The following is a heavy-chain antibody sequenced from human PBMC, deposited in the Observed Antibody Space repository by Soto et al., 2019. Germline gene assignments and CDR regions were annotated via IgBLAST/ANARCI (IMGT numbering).Heavy chain of an antibody. CDR3: AGDSGGDWTGYWIDX. D-gene: IGHD3-3*01. Sequence: SEALSLTFSVSGASVSSVSYYWSWIRQPPGKGLEWIGYIHYSGSTKYNPSLKSRVIISLDTSQNQFSLNLRSVTAADTAVYYCAGDSGGDWTGYWIDXSGQGALRTVSX. V-gene: IGHV4-61*01. CDR2: IHYSGST. J-gene: IGHJ5*02. CDR1: GASVSSVSYY.